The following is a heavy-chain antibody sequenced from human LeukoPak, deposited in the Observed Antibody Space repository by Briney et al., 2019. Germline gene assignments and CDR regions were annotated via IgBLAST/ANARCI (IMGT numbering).Heavy chain of an antibody. Sequence: ASETLSLTCTVSGGSISSSSYCCGWIHQPPGRGLEWIGSIYYGGSTYYNPSLKSRVTISVDTSKNQFSLKLSSVTAADTAVYYCARDRGSGRGFDIWGQGTMVTVSS. CDR1: GGSISSSSYC. D-gene: IGHD3-3*01. V-gene: IGHV4-39*07. CDR2: IYYGGST. J-gene: IGHJ3*02. CDR3: ARDRGSGRGFDI.